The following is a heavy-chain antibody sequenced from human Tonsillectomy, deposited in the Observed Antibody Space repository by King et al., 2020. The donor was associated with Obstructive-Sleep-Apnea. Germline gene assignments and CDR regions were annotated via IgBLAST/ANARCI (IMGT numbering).Heavy chain of an antibody. CDR3: ARHSSGGRDTMDV. CDR2: IYPGDSLS. Sequence: GQLVQSGVEVKKPGESLKISCKGSGYSFTNYLIGWVRQMPGRGLEWMGVIYPGDSLSTYSPSFQGQVTISADNSISTAYLQWSSLRASDTAMYYCARHSSGGRDTMDVWGQGTTVTVSS. CDR1: GYSFTNYL. V-gene: IGHV5-51*01. D-gene: IGHD2-15*01. J-gene: IGHJ6*02.